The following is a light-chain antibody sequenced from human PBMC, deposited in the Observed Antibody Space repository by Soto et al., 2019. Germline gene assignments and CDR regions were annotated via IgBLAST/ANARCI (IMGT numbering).Light chain of an antibody. J-gene: IGLJ2*01. CDR1: SSNIGNNY. CDR2: DNN. V-gene: IGLV1-51*01. CDR3: GTWDSSLSAGV. Sequence: QSVLTQPPSVSAAPGQKVTISCSGSSSNIGNNYVSWYQQLPGTAPKLLIYDNNKRPSGIPDRFSGSESGTSATLGITGLQTGDEADDYCGTWDSSLSAGVFGGGTKLTVL.